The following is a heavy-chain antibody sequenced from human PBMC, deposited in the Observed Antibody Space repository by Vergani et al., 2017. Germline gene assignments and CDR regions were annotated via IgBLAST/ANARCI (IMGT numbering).Heavy chain of an antibody. CDR1: GFSLNTYRVG. V-gene: IGHV2-5*01. D-gene: IGHD2-2*01. CDR3: AHTVRGVVPVTFDY. Sequence: QITLKESGPTLVKPTQTLTLTCTFSGFSLNTYRVGVAWIRQPPGKALEWLALIYYNDDKRYNPSLKSRLTITKDTSKNQVVLTLTNMDPVDTATYFCAHTVRGVVPVTFDYWGPGSLVTVS. J-gene: IGHJ4*02. CDR2: IYYNDDK.